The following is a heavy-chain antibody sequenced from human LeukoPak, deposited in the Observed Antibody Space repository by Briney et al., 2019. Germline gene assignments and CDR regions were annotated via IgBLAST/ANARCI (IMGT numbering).Heavy chain of an antibody. D-gene: IGHD1-26*01. CDR3: ARDFISGSYYNAFDI. V-gene: IGHV3-64*04. CDR1: GFTFSVHV. CDR2: ISSNGHDT. J-gene: IGHJ3*02. Sequence: PGGSLRLSCSASGFTFSVHVIHWVRQAPGRGLEFVSAISSNGHDTYYADSVKGRFTISRDNSKNTLYLQMNSLRAEDTAVYYCARDFISGSYYNAFDIWGQGTMVTVSS.